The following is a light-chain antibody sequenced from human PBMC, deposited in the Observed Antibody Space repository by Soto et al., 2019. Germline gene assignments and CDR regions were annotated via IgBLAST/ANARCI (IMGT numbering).Light chain of an antibody. V-gene: IGKV3-15*01. CDR2: DAS. CDR3: QRFNNWPLT. CDR1: QSVSSN. J-gene: IGKJ4*01. Sequence: EIVMTQSPATLSVSPGERATLSCRASQSVSSNLAWYQQKPGQAPRLLIYDASTRATGVPARFSGSGSGAEFTLTISSLQSEDFAVYYCQRFNNWPLTFGGGTKVDIK.